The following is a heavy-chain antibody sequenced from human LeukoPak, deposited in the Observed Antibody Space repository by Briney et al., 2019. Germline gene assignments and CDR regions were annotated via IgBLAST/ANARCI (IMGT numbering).Heavy chain of an antibody. CDR1: GFTFSSYA. Sequence: GGSLRLSCAASGFTFSSYAMRWVRQAPGKGLEWVSAISGSGGSTYYADSVKGRFTISRDNSKNTLYLQMNSLRAEDTAVYYCAKRIAVAGKRSVDYWGQGTLVTVSS. CDR3: AKRIAVAGKRSVDY. D-gene: IGHD6-19*01. CDR2: ISGSGGST. J-gene: IGHJ4*02. V-gene: IGHV3-23*01.